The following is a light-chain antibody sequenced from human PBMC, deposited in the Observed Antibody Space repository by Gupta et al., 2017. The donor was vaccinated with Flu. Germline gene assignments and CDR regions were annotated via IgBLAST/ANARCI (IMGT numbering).Light chain of an antibody. CDR3: QQANSFPST. CDR2: SES. V-gene: IGKV1D-12*01. Sequence: DIQLAQSPSSVSASVGDRVNITCRASQGIGNWLAWYQQKPGTAPKLLIYSESTLQSGVPSRFSGSGSGTEFTLTISSLRPEDSATYYCQQANSFPSTFGQGTMVDIK. CDR1: QGIGNW. J-gene: IGKJ2*02.